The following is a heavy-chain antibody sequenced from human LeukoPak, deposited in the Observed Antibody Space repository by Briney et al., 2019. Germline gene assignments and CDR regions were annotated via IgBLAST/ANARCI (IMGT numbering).Heavy chain of an antibody. V-gene: IGHV3-23*01. J-gene: IGHJ4*02. CDR3: AMGAIVATIDY. D-gene: IGHD5-12*01. CDR1: GFSFSSYA. Sequence: GGSLRLSCAASGFSFSSYAMSWVRQAPGKGLEWVSAISGSGDDTYYADSVKGRFTISRDKSKNTLYLQMSSLRVEDTAVYYCAMGAIVATIDYWGQGTLVTVSS. CDR2: ISGSGDDT.